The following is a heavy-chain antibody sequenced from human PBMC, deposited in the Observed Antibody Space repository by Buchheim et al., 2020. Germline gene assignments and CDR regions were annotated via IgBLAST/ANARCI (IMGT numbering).Heavy chain of an antibody. D-gene: IGHD6-19*01. CDR3: AKDKTPLAGTVGMDV. Sequence: EVQLVESGGVVVQPGGSLRLSCAASGFTFDDYTMHWVRQAPGKGLEWVSLISWDGGSTYYADSVKGRFTISRDNSKNSLYLQMNSLRTEDTALYYCAKDKTPLAGTVGMDVWGQGTT. CDR1: GFTFDDYT. V-gene: IGHV3-43*01. CDR2: ISWDGGST. J-gene: IGHJ6*02.